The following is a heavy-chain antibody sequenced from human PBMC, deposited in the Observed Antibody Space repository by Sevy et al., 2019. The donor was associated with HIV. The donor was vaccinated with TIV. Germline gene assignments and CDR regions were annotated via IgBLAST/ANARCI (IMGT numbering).Heavy chain of an antibody. CDR3: ARGVTTYYYYYMDV. D-gene: IGHD4-17*01. CDR1: GFTVSSNY. Sequence: GGSLRPSCAASGFTVSSNYMSWVRQAPGKGLEWVSVIYSGGSTYYADSVKGRFTISRDNSKNTLYLQMNSLRAEDTAVYYCARGVTTYYYYYMDVWGKGTTVTVSS. V-gene: IGHV3-53*01. CDR2: IYSGGST. J-gene: IGHJ6*03.